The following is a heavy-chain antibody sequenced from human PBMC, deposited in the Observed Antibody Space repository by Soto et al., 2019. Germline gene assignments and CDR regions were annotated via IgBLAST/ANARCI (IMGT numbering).Heavy chain of an antibody. CDR3: ASDMTDSGYYTNRLDP. J-gene: IGHJ5*02. D-gene: IGHD3-22*01. V-gene: IGHV1-69*06. CDR2: VIPIFGTT. Sequence: QVHLMQSGAEVKKPGSSVKVSCKASGGTFGSDAITWVRQAPGQGLEWVGRVIPIFGTTNYAQNLQGRVTISADKSTLTSCMRLHSPTADYTAMYYCASDMTDSGYYTNRLDPWGQGTQVTVSS. CDR1: GGTFGSDA.